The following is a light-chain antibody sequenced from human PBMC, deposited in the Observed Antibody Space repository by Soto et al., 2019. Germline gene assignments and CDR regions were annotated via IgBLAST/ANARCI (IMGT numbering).Light chain of an antibody. J-gene: IGKJ4*01. V-gene: IGKV3-20*01. CDR2: SAS. CDR1: QSVSGNY. Sequence: EIVLTPSPGTLSLSPVERATLFCIASQSVSGNYLAWYQQKPGQAPRVLIYSASRRATDIPDRFSGTGSGTDFTLTINRLQPEDFAVYFCQQYGSSLNCGGGTKVDI. CDR3: QQYGSSLN.